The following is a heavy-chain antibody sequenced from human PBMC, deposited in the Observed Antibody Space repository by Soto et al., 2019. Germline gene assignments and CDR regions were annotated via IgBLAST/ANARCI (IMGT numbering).Heavy chain of an antibody. V-gene: IGHV3-9*01. Sequence: EVQLLESGGGLVQPGRSLRLSCAASGFTFDDYAMHWVRQAPGKGLEWVSGISWNSGSIGYADSVKGRFTISRDNAKNSLYLQMNSLRAEDTALYYCAKDYYGSGSYTAFDIWGQGTMVTVS. D-gene: IGHD3-10*01. CDR2: ISWNSGSI. CDR1: GFTFDDYA. J-gene: IGHJ3*02. CDR3: AKDYYGSGSYTAFDI.